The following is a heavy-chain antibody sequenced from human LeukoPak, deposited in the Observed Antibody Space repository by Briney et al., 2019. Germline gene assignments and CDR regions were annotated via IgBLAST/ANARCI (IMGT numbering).Heavy chain of an antibody. Sequence: GGSLRLSCAASGFTFDDYAMHWVRQAPGKGLEWVSGISWNSGSIGYADSVKGRFTISRDNAKNSLYLQMNSLRAEDTALYYCAKDKRPRTAYAFDIWGQGTMVTVSS. D-gene: IGHD5-18*01. CDR1: GFTFDDYA. CDR3: AKDKRPRTAYAFDI. CDR2: ISWNSGSI. V-gene: IGHV3-9*01. J-gene: IGHJ3*02.